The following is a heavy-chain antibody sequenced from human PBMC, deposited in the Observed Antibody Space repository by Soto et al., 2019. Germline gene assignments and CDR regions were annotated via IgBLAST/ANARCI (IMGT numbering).Heavy chain of an antibody. J-gene: IGHJ4*02. CDR3: AREGNLGRWLQPLDF. Sequence: PSETLSLTCTFSGCSISASSWSWVRQPPGKGLEWIGNIHYNGNTKYNPSLKSRVTMSVDTSKNQFSLKLISVTAADTAKYFCAREGNLGRWLQPLDFWGQGTLVTVSS. V-gene: IGHV4-59*01. CDR2: IHYNGNT. D-gene: IGHD5-12*01. CDR1: GCSISASS.